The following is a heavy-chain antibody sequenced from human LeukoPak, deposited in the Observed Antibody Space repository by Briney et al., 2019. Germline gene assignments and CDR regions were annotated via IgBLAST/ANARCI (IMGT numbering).Heavy chain of an antibody. Sequence: PGGSLRLSCAASGFIFSSYETNWVRQAPGKGLEWVSYISSGGSIIYYADSVRGRFTISRDNAKNSLYLQMNSLRAEDTAVYYCARDGYDSTLGNYWGQGTLVTVSS. J-gene: IGHJ4*02. CDR2: ISSGGSII. CDR3: ARDGYDSTLGNY. V-gene: IGHV3-48*03. D-gene: IGHD3-22*01. CDR1: GFIFSSYE.